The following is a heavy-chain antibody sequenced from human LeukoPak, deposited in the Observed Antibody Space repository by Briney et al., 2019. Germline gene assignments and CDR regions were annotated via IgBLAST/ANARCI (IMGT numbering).Heavy chain of an antibody. CDR3: ASFLADYGDYSDAFDI. V-gene: IGHV3-7*01. D-gene: IGHD4-17*01. CDR1: GFTFSRFW. Sequence: GGSLRLSCAASGFTFSRFWMSWVRQAPGKGLEWVASIKQDGSEKYSVDSVKGRFTISRDNAKNSLYLQMNSLRAEDTAVYYCASFLADYGDYSDAFDIWGQGTMVTVSS. CDR2: IKQDGSEK. J-gene: IGHJ3*02.